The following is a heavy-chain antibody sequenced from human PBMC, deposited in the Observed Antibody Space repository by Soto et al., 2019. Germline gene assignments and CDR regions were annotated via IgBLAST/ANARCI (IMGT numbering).Heavy chain of an antibody. Sequence: VASVKVSCKASGVTSSTHTITWVRQAPGQGLEWMGGIIPLFGTGHKAQKFQGRITIIADKSTSTAYMELSSLRSEDTAVYFCASGSPMGADHWGPGTLVTVSS. V-gene: IGHV1-69*06. CDR3: ASGSPMGADH. J-gene: IGHJ5*02. D-gene: IGHD3-10*01. CDR1: GVTSSTHT. CDR2: IIPLFGTG.